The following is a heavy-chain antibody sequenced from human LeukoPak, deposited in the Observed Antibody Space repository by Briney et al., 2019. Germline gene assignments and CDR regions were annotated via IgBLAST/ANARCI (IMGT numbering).Heavy chain of an antibody. CDR2: ISKDGNIQ. CDR3: AREQLGEVYFDY. J-gene: IGHJ4*02. V-gene: IGHV3-30-3*01. Sequence: GGSLRLSCAASGFTFDIYGMHWVRQAPGKGLEWVAVISKDGNIQYYAGSVKGRFIISRDNSKATLSVQMNSLRAEDTAVYYCAREQLGEVYFDYWGQGTLVTVSS. D-gene: IGHD3-16*01. CDR1: GFTFDIYG.